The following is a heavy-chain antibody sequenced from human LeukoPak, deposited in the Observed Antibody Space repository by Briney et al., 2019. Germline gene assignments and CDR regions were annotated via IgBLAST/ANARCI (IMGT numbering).Heavy chain of an antibody. Sequence: PSETLSLTCTVSGGSISSHFWSWIRQPPGKGLEWIGYIFYSGTTKYNPSLRSRVTISADTSKNQFSLKLSSVTAADTAVYYCAREGSDWNRNYYYYYYMDVWGKGTTVTVSS. CDR2: IFYSGTT. CDR1: GGSISSHF. J-gene: IGHJ6*03. V-gene: IGHV4-59*11. CDR3: AREGSDWNRNYYYYYYMDV. D-gene: IGHD1-1*01.